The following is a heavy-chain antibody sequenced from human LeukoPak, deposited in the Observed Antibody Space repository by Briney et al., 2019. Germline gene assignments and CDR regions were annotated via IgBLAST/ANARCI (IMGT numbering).Heavy chain of an antibody. V-gene: IGHV4-39*01. D-gene: IGHD2-21*02. J-gene: IGHJ4*02. CDR2: IYYSGST. CDR1: GGSISSSSYY. CDR3: ARLPRVVVTARYYFDY. Sequence: SETLSLTCTVSGGSISSSSYYWGWIRQPPGKGLEWIGSIYYSGSTYYNPSLKSQVTISVDTSKNQFSLKLSSVTAADTAVYYCARLPRVVVTARYYFDYWGQGTLVTVSS.